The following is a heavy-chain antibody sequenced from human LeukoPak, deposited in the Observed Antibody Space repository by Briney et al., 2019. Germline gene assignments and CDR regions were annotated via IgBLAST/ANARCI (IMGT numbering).Heavy chain of an antibody. CDR2: ISGSGGST. D-gene: IGHD3-22*01. V-gene: IGHV3-23*01. CDR1: RVTFSSKS. J-gene: IGHJ4*02. Sequence: AGSLTLSCADCRVTFSSKSRSWVRQAPGKGLEWVSAISGSGGSTYYADSVKGRFTISRDNSKITLYLQMNSLRAEDTAVYYCAKDRQLVVITRGLGDYWGQGTLVTVSS. CDR3: AKDRQLVVITRGLGDY.